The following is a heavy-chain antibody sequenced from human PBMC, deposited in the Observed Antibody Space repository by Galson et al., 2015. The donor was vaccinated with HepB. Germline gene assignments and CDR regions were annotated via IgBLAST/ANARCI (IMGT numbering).Heavy chain of an antibody. J-gene: IGHJ5*02. CDR1: GGSISSSSYY. D-gene: IGHD3-22*01. CDR2: IYYSGST. V-gene: IGHV4-39*01. CDR3: ARLAGGYYDSSGYPFNWFDP. Sequence: ETLSLTCTVSGGSISSSSYYWGWIRQPPGKGLEWIGSIYYSGSTYYNPSLKSRVTISVDTSKNQFSLKLSSVTAADTAVYYCARLAGGYYDSSGYPFNWFDPWGQGTLVTVSS.